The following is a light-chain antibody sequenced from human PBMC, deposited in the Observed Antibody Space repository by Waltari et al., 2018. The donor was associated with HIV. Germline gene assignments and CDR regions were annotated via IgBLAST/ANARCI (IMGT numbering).Light chain of an antibody. J-gene: IGLJ1*01. CDR1: SSDFGSYNL. Sequence: QSALTQPASVSGSPGQSITISCTGTSSDFGSYNLVSWYQHHPGKAPELMIYEVTTRPSGVSNRFSGSKSGNTASLTNSGLQAEDEADYYCGSYAGSVYVFGTGTKVTVL. V-gene: IGLV2-23*02. CDR2: EVT. CDR3: GSYAGSVYV.